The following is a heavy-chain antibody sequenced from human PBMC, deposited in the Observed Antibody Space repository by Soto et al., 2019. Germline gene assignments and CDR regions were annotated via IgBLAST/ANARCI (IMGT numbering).Heavy chain of an antibody. CDR2: IYYSGST. CDR3: ARARNDYYDSSGYYSYFDY. Sequence: QVQLQESGPGLVKPSETVSLTCTVSGGSISSYYWSWIRQPPGKGLEWIGYIYYSGSTNYNPSLKSRVTISVDTSKNQFSLKLSSVTAADTAVYYCARARNDYYDSSGYYSYFDYWGQGTLVTVSS. D-gene: IGHD3-22*01. J-gene: IGHJ4*02. CDR1: GGSISSYY. V-gene: IGHV4-59*01.